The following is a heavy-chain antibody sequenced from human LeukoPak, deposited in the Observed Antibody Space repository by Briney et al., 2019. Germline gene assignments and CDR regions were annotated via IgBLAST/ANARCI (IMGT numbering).Heavy chain of an antibody. V-gene: IGHV4-34*01. D-gene: IGHD1-26*01. J-gene: IGHJ4*02. CDR1: GGSFSGYY. CDR3: ARGEWDLLFDY. CDR2: ITHSGST. Sequence: SETLSLTCAVYGGSFSGYYWSWIRQPPGKGLEWIGEITHSGSTNYNPSLESRVTISVDSSKNQFSLKLSSVTAADTAVYYCARGEWDLLFDYWGQGTLVTVSS.